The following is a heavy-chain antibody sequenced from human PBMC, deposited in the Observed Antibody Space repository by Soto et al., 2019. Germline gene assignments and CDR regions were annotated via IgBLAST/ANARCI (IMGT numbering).Heavy chain of an antibody. J-gene: IGHJ3*02. D-gene: IGHD6-19*01. Sequence: GASVKVSCKASGYSFTNYAIHWVRQAPGQRLEWMGWINAGNGNTKYAQKFQGCVTMTRDTSISTAYMELSRLRSDDTAVYYCARGPPGIAVAGELKHHDAFDIWGQGTMVTVS. CDR1: GYSFTNYA. CDR2: INAGNGNT. V-gene: IGHV1-3*01. CDR3: ARGPPGIAVAGELKHHDAFDI.